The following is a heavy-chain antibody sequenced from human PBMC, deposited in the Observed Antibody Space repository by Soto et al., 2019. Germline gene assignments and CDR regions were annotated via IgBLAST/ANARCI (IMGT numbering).Heavy chain of an antibody. V-gene: IGHV3-30*18. J-gene: IGHJ4*02. CDR1: GFTFSRHG. Sequence: QVQLVESGGGVVQPGRSLRLSCAASGFTFSRHGMHWVRQAPGKGLEWVAVISYDGSNKYYADSVKGRFTISRDNSKNTLYLLMNSLRAEDTAVYYCAKDRVESGLGEVDYWGQGTLVTVSS. D-gene: IGHD3-16*01. CDR2: ISYDGSNK. CDR3: AKDRVESGLGEVDY.